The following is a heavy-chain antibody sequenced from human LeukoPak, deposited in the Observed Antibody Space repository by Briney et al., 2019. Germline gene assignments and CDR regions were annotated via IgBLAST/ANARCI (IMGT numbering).Heavy chain of an antibody. Sequence: PSETLSLTCTVSGGSISSSSYYWGWIRQPPGKGLEWIGSIYYSGSTYYSPSLKSRVTISVDTSKDQFSLKLSSVTAADTAVYYCARHVGYSSSLGNYFDYWGQGTLVTVSS. J-gene: IGHJ4*02. CDR1: GGSISSSSYY. CDR2: IYYSGST. V-gene: IGHV4-39*01. D-gene: IGHD6-13*01. CDR3: ARHVGYSSSLGNYFDY.